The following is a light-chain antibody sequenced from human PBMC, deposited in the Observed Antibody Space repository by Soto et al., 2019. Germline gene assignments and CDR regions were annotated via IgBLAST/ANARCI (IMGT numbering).Light chain of an antibody. CDR2: GAS. CDR1: QGIRNF. Sequence: DIQMTQSPTSLSASVGDRVTITCLASQGIRNFVAWYQQKPGKAPKLLIYGASTLQSGVPARFSGSGCGTDFTLTINSLQPEDVATYSCQKYSSVPVFGPGTKVEIK. J-gene: IGKJ3*01. V-gene: IGKV1-27*01. CDR3: QKYSSVPV.